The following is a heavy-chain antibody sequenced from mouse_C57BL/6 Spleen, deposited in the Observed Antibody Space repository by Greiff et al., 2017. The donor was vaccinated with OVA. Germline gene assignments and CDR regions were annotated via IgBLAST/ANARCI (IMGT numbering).Heavy chain of an antibody. CDR3: ARIWEDFFAY. CDR2: INPSNGGT. D-gene: IGHD1-1*02. CDR1: GYTFTSYW. Sequence: VQLQQSGTELVKPGASVKLSCKASGYTFTSYWMHWVKQRPGQGLEWIGNINPSNGGTYYTEKFKSKATLTVDKSTSTVYMQLSSLTSEDSAVYYCARIWEDFFAYWGQGTLVTVSA. J-gene: IGHJ3*01. V-gene: IGHV1-53*01.